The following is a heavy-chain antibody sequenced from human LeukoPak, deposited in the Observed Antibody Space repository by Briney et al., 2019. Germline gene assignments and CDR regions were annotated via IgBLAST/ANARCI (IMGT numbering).Heavy chain of an antibody. CDR3: ARLILRGSSWQHNWFDP. Sequence: TGGSLRLSCAASGFTFSSYGMHWVRQAPGKGLEWVTFIRYDGSNKYYADSVKGRFTISRDNAKNSLYLQTNSLRAEDTAVYYCARLILRGSSWQHNWFDPWGQGTLVTVFS. J-gene: IGHJ5*02. CDR2: IRYDGSNK. V-gene: IGHV3-30*02. D-gene: IGHD6-13*01. CDR1: GFTFSSYG.